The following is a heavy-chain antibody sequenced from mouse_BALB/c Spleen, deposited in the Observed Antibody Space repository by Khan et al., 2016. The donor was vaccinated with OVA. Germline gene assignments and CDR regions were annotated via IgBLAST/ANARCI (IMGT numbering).Heavy chain of an antibody. Sequence: EVQLQESGGDLVEPGGSLKLSCAASGFTFSTYGMSWVRQTPDKRLEWVATISTGGHYTYYPASVRGRFTISRDNAKNTLYLQMTSLKSEDTAMFYCARPAYYYDGEGFAYWGQGTLVTVSA. CDR2: ISTGGHYT. D-gene: IGHD1-1*01. J-gene: IGHJ3*01. CDR3: ARPAYYYDGEGFAY. CDR1: GFTFSTYG. V-gene: IGHV5-6*01.